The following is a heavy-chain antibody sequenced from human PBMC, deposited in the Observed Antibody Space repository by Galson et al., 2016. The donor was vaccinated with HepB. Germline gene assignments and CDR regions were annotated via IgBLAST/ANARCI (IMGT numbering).Heavy chain of an antibody. J-gene: IGHJ4*03. CDR2: VHNSGYT. D-gene: IGHD6-19*01. V-gene: IGHV4-59*01. Sequence: ETLSLTCTVSGDSISSYYWHWIRLPTGKGLEWIGYVHNSGYTTYNPFLNGRVTISMDTSKNQFSLKLSSVTAADTAVYYCAREYSSFDYVGHGILVTVSS. CDR3: AREYSSFDY. CDR1: GDSISSYY.